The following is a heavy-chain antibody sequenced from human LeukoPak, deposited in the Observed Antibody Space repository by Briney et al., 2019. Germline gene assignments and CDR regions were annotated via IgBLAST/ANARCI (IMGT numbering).Heavy chain of an antibody. CDR1: GYTFTSYA. CDR2: INAGNGNT. V-gene: IGHV1-3*01. Sequence: GASVKVSCKASGYTFTSYAMHWVRQAPGQRPEWMGWINAGNGNTKYSQKFQGRVTITRDTSASTAYMELSSLRSEDTAVYYCARSDVVVPAAMGAPYYYGMDVWGQGTTVTVSS. J-gene: IGHJ6*02. CDR3: ARSDVVVPAAMGAPYYYGMDV. D-gene: IGHD2-2*01.